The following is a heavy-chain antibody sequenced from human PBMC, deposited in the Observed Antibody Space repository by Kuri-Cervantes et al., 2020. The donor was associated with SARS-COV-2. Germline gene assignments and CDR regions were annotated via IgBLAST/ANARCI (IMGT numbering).Heavy chain of an antibody. V-gene: IGHV3-30*03. CDR2: ISYNGRNR. CDR1: GFTFSNFG. D-gene: IGHD6-6*01. Sequence: GESLKISCAASGFTFSNFGMHWVRQTPGKGLEWVAIISYNGRNRYFADSVKVRLTVSRDNSKNTVYLQMNNLRAEDTAVYYCARDAGEHLVQFFMDVWGQGTAVTVSS. J-gene: IGHJ6*02. CDR3: ARDAGEHLVQFFMDV.